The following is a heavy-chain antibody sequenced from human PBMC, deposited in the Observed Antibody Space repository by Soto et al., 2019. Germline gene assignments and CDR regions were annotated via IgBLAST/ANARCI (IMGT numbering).Heavy chain of an antibody. D-gene: IGHD2-2*03. Sequence: ASVKVSCKASGYTFTSYGISWVRQAPGQGLEWMGWISTYNGNTNYAQKLQGRVTMTTDTSTSTAYMELRSLSSDDTAVYYCARDGTGYCSSTSCFEVIDWFDPWGQGTLVTVSS. CDR1: GYTFTSYG. CDR2: ISTYNGNT. V-gene: IGHV1-18*01. J-gene: IGHJ5*02. CDR3: ARDGTGYCSSTSCFEVIDWFDP.